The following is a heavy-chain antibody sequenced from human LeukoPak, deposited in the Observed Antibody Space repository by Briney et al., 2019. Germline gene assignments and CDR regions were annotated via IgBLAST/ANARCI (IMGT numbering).Heavy chain of an antibody. CDR2: ISYDGSNK. V-gene: IGHV3-30*18. CDR3: AKGEGNLFDY. CDR1: GFTFSSYG. J-gene: IGHJ4*02. Sequence: PGGSLRLSCAASGFTFSSYGMHWVRQAPGEGLEWVAVISYDGSNKYYADSVKGRFTISRGNSKNTLYLQMNSLRAEDTAVYYCAKGEGNLFDYWGQGTLVTVSS. D-gene: IGHD4-23*01.